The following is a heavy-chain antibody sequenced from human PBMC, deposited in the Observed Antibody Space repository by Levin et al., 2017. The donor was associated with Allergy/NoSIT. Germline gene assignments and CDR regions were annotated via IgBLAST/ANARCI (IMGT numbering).Heavy chain of an antibody. CDR1: GFTFSSYG. CDR2: ISYDGSNK. J-gene: IGHJ6*02. Sequence: GESLKISCAASGFTFSSYGMHWVRQAPGKGLEWVAVISYDGSNKYYADSVKGRFTISRDNSKNTLYLQMNSLRAEDTAVYYCAKVVDTAMVKEHYYYYYGMDVWGQGTTVTVSS. D-gene: IGHD5-18*01. V-gene: IGHV3-30*18. CDR3: AKVVDTAMVKEHYYYYYGMDV.